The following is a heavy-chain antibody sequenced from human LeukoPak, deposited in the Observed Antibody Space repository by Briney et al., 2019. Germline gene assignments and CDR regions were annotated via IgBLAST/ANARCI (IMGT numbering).Heavy chain of an antibody. D-gene: IGHD2-8*01. CDR1: GFTFSSYA. Sequence: GGSLRLSCAASGFTFSSYAMSWVRQAPGRGLEWVSAISGSGGSTYYADSVKGRFTISRDNSKNTLYLQMNSLRAEDTAVYYCAKSNSQIYCTNGVCYSGGDYFDYWGQGTLVTVSS. J-gene: IGHJ4*02. CDR2: ISGSGGST. V-gene: IGHV3-23*01. CDR3: AKSNSQIYCTNGVCYSGGDYFDY.